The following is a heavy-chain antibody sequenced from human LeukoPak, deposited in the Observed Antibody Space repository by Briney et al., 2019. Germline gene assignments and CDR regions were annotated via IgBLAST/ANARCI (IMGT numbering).Heavy chain of an antibody. Sequence: TGGSLRLSWAASGXTFSSYELNWVRQAPGKGLESVSYISSSGSTVYYADSVKGRFTISRDNSKNTLYLHMYSLRAEDTAVYYCAGGTIAAISFFDSWGQGTLVTVSS. V-gene: IGHV3-48*03. CDR1: GXTFSSYE. J-gene: IGHJ4*02. CDR2: ISSSGSTV. D-gene: IGHD6-6*01. CDR3: AGGTIAAISFFDS.